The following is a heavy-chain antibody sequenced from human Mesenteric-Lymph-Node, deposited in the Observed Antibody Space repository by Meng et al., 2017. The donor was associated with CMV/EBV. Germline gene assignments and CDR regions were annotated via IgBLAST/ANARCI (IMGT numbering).Heavy chain of an antibody. J-gene: IGHJ4*02. D-gene: IGHD3-10*01. V-gene: IGHV3-48*03. CDR2: ISGSGGAT. Sequence: GGSLRLSCAASGFTFSSYEMNWVRQAPGKGLEWVSYISGSGGATYYADSVKGRFTISRDNAKNSLYLQMNSLRAEDTAVYYCARLDSFGSGTYLDYWGQGTLVTVSS. CDR3: ARLDSFGSGTYLDY. CDR1: GFTFSSYE.